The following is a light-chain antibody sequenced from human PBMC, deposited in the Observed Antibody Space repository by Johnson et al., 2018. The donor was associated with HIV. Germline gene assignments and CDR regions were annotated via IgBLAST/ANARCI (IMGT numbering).Light chain of an antibody. CDR2: DNN. CDR3: GTWESSLRAGYV. CDR1: SSNIGNNY. V-gene: IGLV1-51*01. Sequence: QSVLTQPPSVSAAPRQKVTISCSGSSSNIGNNYVSWYQQLPGTAPKLLIYDNNKRPSGIPDRFSGSKSGTSATLGITGLQTGDAADYYCGTWESSLRAGYVFGAGTKVTVL. J-gene: IGLJ1*01.